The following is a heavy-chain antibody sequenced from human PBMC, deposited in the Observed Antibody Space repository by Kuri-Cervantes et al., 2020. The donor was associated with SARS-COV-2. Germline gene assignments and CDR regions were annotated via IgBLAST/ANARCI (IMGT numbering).Heavy chain of an antibody. CDR3: ARGGAGYCSSTSCYLASDI. CDR2: IYHSGST. CDR1: GGSISSGGYY. D-gene: IGHD2-2*01. J-gene: IGHJ3*02. V-gene: IGHV4-30-2*01. Sequence: SCTVSGGSISSGGYYWSWIRQPPGKGLEWTGYIYHSGSTYYNPSLKSRVTISVDTSKNQFSLKLSSVTAADTAVYYCARGGAGYCSSTSCYLASDIWGQGTMVTVSS.